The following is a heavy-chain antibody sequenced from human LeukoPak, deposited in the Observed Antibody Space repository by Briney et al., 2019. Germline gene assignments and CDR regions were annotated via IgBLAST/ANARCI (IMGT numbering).Heavy chain of an antibody. CDR1: GFTFSSYS. J-gene: IGHJ4*02. Sequence: GGSLRLSCAASGFTFSSYSMNWVRQAPGKGLEWVSYISSSSSTIYYADSVKGRFTISRDNAKNSLYLQMNSLRAEDTAVYYCAKDGGLWVSAHWGDSWGRGTLVTVSS. D-gene: IGHD7-27*01. CDR2: ISSSSSTI. CDR3: AKDGGLWVSAHWGDS. V-gene: IGHV3-48*01.